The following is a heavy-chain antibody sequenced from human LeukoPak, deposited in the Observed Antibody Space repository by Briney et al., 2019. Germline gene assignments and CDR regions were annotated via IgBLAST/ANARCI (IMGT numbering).Heavy chain of an antibody. CDR1: GFILKNAW. CDR3: AKDARYLYYDSSGYLDY. V-gene: IGHV3-15*01. CDR2: IKRENNGGTT. D-gene: IGHD3-22*01. Sequence: TGGSLRLSCAASGFILKNAWMHWVRQAPGKGLEWVGRIKRENNGGTTDYAAPVKGRFTISRDNSKNTLYLQMNSLRAEDTAVYYCAKDARYLYYDSSGYLDYWGQGTLVTVSS. J-gene: IGHJ4*02.